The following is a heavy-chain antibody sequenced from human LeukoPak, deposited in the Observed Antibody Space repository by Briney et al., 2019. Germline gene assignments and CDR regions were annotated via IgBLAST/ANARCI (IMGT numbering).Heavy chain of an antibody. V-gene: IGHV3-48*01. CDR2: ISSLSGTI. J-gene: IGHJ6*03. CDR1: GFTFSSYS. D-gene: IGHD3-10*01. CDR3: ARVPVGPMGDYYYYYYMDV. Sequence: GGSLRLSCAASGFTFSSYSMNWVRQAPGEGLEWVSYISSLSGTIYYADSVKGRFTISRDNAKNSLYLQMDSLRAEDTAVYYCARVPVGPMGDYYYYYYMDVWGKGTTVTVSS.